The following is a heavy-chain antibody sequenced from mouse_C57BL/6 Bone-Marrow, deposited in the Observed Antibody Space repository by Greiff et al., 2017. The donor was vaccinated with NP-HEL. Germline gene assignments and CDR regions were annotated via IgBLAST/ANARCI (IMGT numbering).Heavy chain of an antibody. Sequence: EVKLVESGGGLVKPGGPLKLSCAASGFTFSDYGMHWVRQAPEKGLEWVAYISSGSSTIYYADTVKGRFTISRDNAKNTLFLQMTSLRSEDTAMYYCARGPWFAYWGQGTLVTVSA. CDR3: ARGPWFAY. CDR1: GFTFSDYG. J-gene: IGHJ3*01. V-gene: IGHV5-17*01. CDR2: ISSGSSTI.